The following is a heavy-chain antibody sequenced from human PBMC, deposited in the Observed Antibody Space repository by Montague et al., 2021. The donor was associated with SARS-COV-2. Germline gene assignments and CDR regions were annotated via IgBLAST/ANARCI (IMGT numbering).Heavy chain of an antibody. CDR3: ARGPHSNTWYDPGDY. CDR1: GGSISNYY. CDR2: IFHSETT. Sequence: SETLSLTCTVSGGSISNYYWSWIRQTPGKGLEWIGFIFHSETTNYNPSLKSRVTISTDTSKNHFSLRLTSVTTTDTAVYYCARGPHSNTWYDPGDYWGQGILVTVSS. D-gene: IGHD6-13*01. V-gene: IGHV4-59*01. J-gene: IGHJ4*02.